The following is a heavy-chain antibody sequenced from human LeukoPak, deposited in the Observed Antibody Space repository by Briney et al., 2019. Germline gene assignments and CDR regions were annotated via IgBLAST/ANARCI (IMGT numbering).Heavy chain of an antibody. V-gene: IGHV4-59*01. J-gene: IGHJ4*02. CDR2: ISYSGST. D-gene: IGHD1-26*01. CDR1: GGSISSYY. Sequence: SETLSLTCTVAGGSISSYYWSWIRQPPGKGLEWIGYISYSGSTNYDPSLKSRVTISVDTSKNQFSLKLSSVTAADTAVYYCARHSPGSLSGNYVLDYWGQGTLVTVSS. CDR3: ARHSPGSLSGNYVLDY.